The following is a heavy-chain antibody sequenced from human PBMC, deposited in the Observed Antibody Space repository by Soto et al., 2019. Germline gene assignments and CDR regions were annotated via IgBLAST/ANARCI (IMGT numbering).Heavy chain of an antibody. J-gene: IGHJ4*02. CDR1: GFSLSTSGVG. CDR3: AHRQFTFGGDISADY. D-gene: IGHD3-16*02. CDR2: IYWDDNK. V-gene: IGHV2-5*02. Sequence: QITLKESGPTLMKPTQTLTLTCTFSGFSLSTSGVGVGWIRQPPGKALEWLALIYWDDNKRYSPSLKSRLTITKDTSKNQVVLTMTNMDPVDTATYYCAHRQFTFGGDISADYWGQGTLVTVSS.